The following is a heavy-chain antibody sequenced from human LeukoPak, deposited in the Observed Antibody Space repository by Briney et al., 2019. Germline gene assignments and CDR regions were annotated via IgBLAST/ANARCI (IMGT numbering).Heavy chain of an antibody. J-gene: IGHJ3*02. V-gene: IGHV1-18*01. CDR3: ARDLARGYSYGYNAFDI. Sequence: GASVKASGKASGYNFNTYGIGWVRQAPRQGLEWMGWITAAKGNTNYAQKVQGRVTMTTDTSTSTAYIELRSLRSDDTAVYFCARDLARGYSYGYNAFDISGHGTLLTASS. D-gene: IGHD5-18*01. CDR1: GYNFNTYG. CDR2: ITAAKGNT.